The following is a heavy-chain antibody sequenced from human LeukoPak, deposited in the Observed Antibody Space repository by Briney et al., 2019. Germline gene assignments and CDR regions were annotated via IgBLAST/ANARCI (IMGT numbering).Heavy chain of an antibody. CDR1: GGSISSYY. CDR2: IYYSGST. Sequence: SETLSLTCTVSGGSISSYYWSWIRQPPGKGLEWIGSIYYSGSTYYNPSLKSRVTISVDSSKSQFSLKLNSVTAADTAVYYCARSGGYSSSWSLWGQGTLVTVSS. J-gene: IGHJ4*02. V-gene: IGHV4-59*01. D-gene: IGHD6-13*01. CDR3: ARSGGYSSSWSL.